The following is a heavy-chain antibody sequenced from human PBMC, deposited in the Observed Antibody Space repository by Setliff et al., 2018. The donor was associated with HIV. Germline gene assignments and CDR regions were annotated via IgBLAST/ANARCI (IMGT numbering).Heavy chain of an antibody. V-gene: IGHV3-33*01. D-gene: IGHD1-1*01. CDR2: IWNDGSDN. CDR1: GFTFRTYG. J-gene: IGHJ1*01. Sequence: GGSLRLSCAASGFTFRTYGMHWVRQAPGKGLEWVALIWNDGSDNYYADSVKGRFTIYRDNSKNTLYLQMNSLRAEDTAVYYCARDSNAPYFQHWGQGTLVTVSS. CDR3: ARDSNAPYFQH.